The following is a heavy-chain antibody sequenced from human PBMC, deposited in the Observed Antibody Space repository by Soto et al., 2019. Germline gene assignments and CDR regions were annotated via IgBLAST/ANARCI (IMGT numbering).Heavy chain of an antibody. CDR1: GGSISSYY. J-gene: IGHJ6*02. CDR3: ARTRYNWNWDYYGMEV. D-gene: IGHD1-7*01. V-gene: IGHV4-4*07. CDR2: IYTSGST. Sequence: SETLSLTCTVSGGSISSYYWSWIRQPAVKGLEWSGRIYTSGSTNYNPSLKSRVTMSVDTSKNQFSLKLSSVTAADTAVYYCARTRYNWNWDYYGMEVWGQGTTVTVSS.